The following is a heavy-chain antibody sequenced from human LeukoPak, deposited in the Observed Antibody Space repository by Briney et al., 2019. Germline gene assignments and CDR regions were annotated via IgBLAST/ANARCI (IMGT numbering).Heavy chain of an antibody. CDR1: GFTFSSYW. CDR3: ARDLGSYYTDY. CDR2: IKQDGSEK. J-gene: IGHJ4*02. Sequence: GGSLRLSCAASGFTFSSYWMSWVRQAPGKGLEWVANIKQDGSEKYYVDSVKGRFTISRDNAKNSLYPQMNSLRAEDTAVYYCARDLGSYYTDYWGQGTLVTVSS. D-gene: IGHD1-26*01. V-gene: IGHV3-7*01.